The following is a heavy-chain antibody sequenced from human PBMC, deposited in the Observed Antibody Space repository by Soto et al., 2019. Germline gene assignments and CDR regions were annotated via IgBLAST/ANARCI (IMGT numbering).Heavy chain of an antibody. D-gene: IGHD3-10*01. CDR1: RSSISSSNW. Sequence: PSETLSLTCAVSRSSISSSNWWSWVRQPPGKGLEWIGEIYHSGSTNYNPSLKSRVTISVDKSKNQFSLKLSSVTAADTAVYYCASTLSVYYYGSGSYSWFDPWDQGTLVTVSS. J-gene: IGHJ5*02. V-gene: IGHV4-4*02. CDR2: IYHSGST. CDR3: ASTLSVYYYGSGSYSWFDP.